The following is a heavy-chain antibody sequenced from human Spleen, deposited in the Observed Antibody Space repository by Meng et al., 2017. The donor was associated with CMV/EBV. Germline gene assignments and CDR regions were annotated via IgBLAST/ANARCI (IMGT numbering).Heavy chain of an antibody. D-gene: IGHD4-17*01. CDR1: GGSVSGDS. J-gene: IGHJ4*02. V-gene: IGHV4-34*01. CDR2: INHSGST. CDR3: AGHLRYFDY. Sequence: LSLTCAVYGGSVSGDSGSWIRQPQGQGLEWIGEINHSGSTSYNLSLKRRVTISVDRSKTQFSLRLSSVTAADTAVYYCAGHLRYFDYGGQGTLVTVSS.